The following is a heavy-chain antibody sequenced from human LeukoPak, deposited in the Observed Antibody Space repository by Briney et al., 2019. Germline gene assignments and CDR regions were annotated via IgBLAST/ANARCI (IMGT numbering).Heavy chain of an antibody. CDR3: ARGFSSGWLDY. V-gene: IGHV4-34*01. CDR2: INHNGST. J-gene: IGHJ4*02. Sequence: SSETLSLTCAVYGGSFSGYYWSWIRQPPGKGLEWIGEINHNGSTNYNPSLKSRVTISVDTSKNQFSLKLSSVTPEDTAVYYCARGFSSGWLDYWGRGTLVTVSS. D-gene: IGHD6-19*01. CDR1: GGSFSGYY.